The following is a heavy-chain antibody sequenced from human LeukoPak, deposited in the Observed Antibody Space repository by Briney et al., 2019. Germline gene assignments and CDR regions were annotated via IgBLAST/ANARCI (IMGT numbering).Heavy chain of an antibody. CDR1: GYTFTSYD. CDR3: ARDRKYCSRSSCFWGFDP. V-gene: IGHV1-8*01. D-gene: IGHD2-2*01. J-gene: IGHJ5*02. CDR2: MNPNSGNT. Sequence: ASVKVSCKASGYTFTSYDINWVRQATGQGLEWMGWMNPNSGNTGYAQKFQGRVTMTRNTSISTAYMELSSLRSEDTAVYYCARDRKYCSRSSCFWGFDPWGQGTLVTVSS.